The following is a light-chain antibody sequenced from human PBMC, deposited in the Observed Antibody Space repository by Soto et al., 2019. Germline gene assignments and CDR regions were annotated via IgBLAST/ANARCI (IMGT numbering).Light chain of an antibody. CDR2: GAS. CDR1: QSVSSN. Sequence: EIVMTQSPATLPVSPGERPSLSCRASQSVSSNLAWYQQKPGQAPRLLIYGASTRATGIPARFSGSGSGTEFTLTISSLQPEDFETYYCQQRHSYPITFGQGTRLEI. CDR3: QQRHSYPIT. V-gene: IGKV3-15*01. J-gene: IGKJ5*01.